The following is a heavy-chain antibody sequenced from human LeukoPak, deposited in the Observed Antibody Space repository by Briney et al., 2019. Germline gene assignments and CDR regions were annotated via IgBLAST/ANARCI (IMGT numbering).Heavy chain of an antibody. D-gene: IGHD2-15*01. CDR3: ARDSRGRSNFDY. V-gene: IGHV1-46*01. CDR1: GGTFSSYA. Sequence: GSSVKVSCKASGGTFSSYAISWVRQAPGQGLEWMGIINPSGGSTSYAQKFQGRVTMTRDTSTSTVYMELSSLRSEDTAVYYCARDSRGRSNFDYWGQGTLVTVSS. J-gene: IGHJ4*02. CDR2: INPSGGST.